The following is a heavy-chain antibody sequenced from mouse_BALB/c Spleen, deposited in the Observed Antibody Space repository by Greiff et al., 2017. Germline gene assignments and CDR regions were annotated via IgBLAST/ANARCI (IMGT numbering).Heavy chain of an antibody. V-gene: IGHV1-77*01. D-gene: IGHD1-1*01. CDR2: IYPGSGNT. CDR1: GYTFTDYY. CDR3: ARRGNYPYAMDY. J-gene: IGHJ4*01. Sequence: VQLQQSGAELARPGASVKLSCKASGYTFTDYYINWVKQRTGQGLEWIGEIYPGSGNTYYNEKFKGKATLTADKSSSTAYMQLSSLTSEDSAVYFCARRGNYPYAMDYWGQGTSVTVSS.